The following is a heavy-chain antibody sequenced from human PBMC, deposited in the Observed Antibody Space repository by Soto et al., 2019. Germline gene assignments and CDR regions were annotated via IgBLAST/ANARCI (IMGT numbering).Heavy chain of an antibody. CDR1: GFTFSNYA. J-gene: IGHJ5*02. Sequence: PGGSLRLSCAASGFTFSNYAMSWVRQAPGKGLEWISTISGSGGSTYYADSVKGRFTISRDNSKNTLYLQMNSLGAEDTAVYYCAKGQSTYYDFWSRYYDWFDPWGQGTLVTVS. V-gene: IGHV3-23*01. CDR2: ISGSGGST. CDR3: AKGQSTYYDFWSRYYDWFDP. D-gene: IGHD3-3*01.